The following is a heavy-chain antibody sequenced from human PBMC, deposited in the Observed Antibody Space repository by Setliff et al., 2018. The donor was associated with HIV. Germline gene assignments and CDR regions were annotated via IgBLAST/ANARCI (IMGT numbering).Heavy chain of an antibody. CDR2: ISAGGGST. CDR1: XXXFXXXX. V-gene: IGHV3-23*01. J-gene: IGHJ6*03. Sequence: GGXXRLXXXAXXXXFXXXXRXWGRQAPGXXLEXVSGISAGGGSTYYADSGKCRFTISRDNSKNTLYMQMNNLXXXAXXXXXXXXXGYXXXXXXXQXXFYQHMDVWGKGTTVTVSS. CDR3: XXXGYXXXXXXXQXXFYQHMDV. D-gene: IGHD6-13*01.